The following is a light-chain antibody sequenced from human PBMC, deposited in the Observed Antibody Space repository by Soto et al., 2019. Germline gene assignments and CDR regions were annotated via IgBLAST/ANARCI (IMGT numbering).Light chain of an antibody. CDR1: SSDVGGYNY. J-gene: IGLJ1*01. Sequence: QSSLTQPASVYGSPGQSINISCPGTSSDVGGYNYVSWYQHHPGKAPKLIIYDVSNRPSGVSNPFSGSKSGNTASLTISGLQPEDEADYYCSSYTTSNTRQIVFGTGTKVTVL. V-gene: IGLV2-14*03. CDR2: DVS. CDR3: SSYTTSNTRQIV.